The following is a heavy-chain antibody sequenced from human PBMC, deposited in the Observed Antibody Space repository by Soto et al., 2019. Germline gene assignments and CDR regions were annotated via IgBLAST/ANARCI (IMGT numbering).Heavy chain of an antibody. CDR3: ARVVTATSHYFDC. D-gene: IGHD2-15*01. CDR1: GGSISTYS. V-gene: IGHV4-59*01. J-gene: IGHJ4*02. CDR2: MYNSENT. Sequence: SETLSLTCTVSGGSISTYSWGWIRQSPGKGLEWIGCMYNSENTKYNPSLKSRVTISRDTSKNQFSLKLSSVTAAGTAVYYCARVVTATSHYFDCWGQGTLVTVSS.